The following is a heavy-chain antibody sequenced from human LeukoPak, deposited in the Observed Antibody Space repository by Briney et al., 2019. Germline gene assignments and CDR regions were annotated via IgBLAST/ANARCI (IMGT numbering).Heavy chain of an antibody. J-gene: IGHJ4*02. CDR1: GFTFTRNW. CDR3: AKDSYSSGWH. CDR2: ISYDGSNK. V-gene: IGHV3-30*18. Sequence: GGSLRLSCAASGFTFTRNWMTWVRQAPGKGLEWVAVISYDGSNKYYADSVKGRFTISRDNSKNTLYLQMNSLKAEDTAVYYCAKDSYSSGWHWGQGTLVTVSS. D-gene: IGHD6-19*01.